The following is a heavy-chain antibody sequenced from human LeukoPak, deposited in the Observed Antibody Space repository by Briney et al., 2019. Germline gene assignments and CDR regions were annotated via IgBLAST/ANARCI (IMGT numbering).Heavy chain of an antibody. CDR2: IYHSGSV. CDR1: GGSITSGGYY. J-gene: IGHJ3*02. D-gene: IGHD6-19*01. V-gene: IGHV4-30-2*01. Sequence: PSETLSLTCTVSGGSITSGGYYWTWIRQPPGQGLEWIGNIYHSGSVKYSLSLKSRVTKSIDTATNQFSLKLNSINAADTAVYYCARGLAAGGIFDIWGQGTMVTVSS. CDR3: ARGLAAGGIFDI.